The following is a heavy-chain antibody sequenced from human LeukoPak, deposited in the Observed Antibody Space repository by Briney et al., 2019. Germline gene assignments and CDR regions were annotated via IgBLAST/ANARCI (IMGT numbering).Heavy chain of an antibody. D-gene: IGHD6-19*01. J-gene: IGHJ4*02. V-gene: IGHV3-53*04. CDR3: ARASEWLIFDY. CDR2: IYSGGST. Sequence: PGGSLRLSCAASGFTVSSNYMSWVRQAPGKGLEWVSVIYSGGSTHYADSVKGRFTISRHNSKNTLYLQMNSLRAEDTAVYYCARASEWLIFDYGGQGTLVTVSS. CDR1: GFTVSSNY.